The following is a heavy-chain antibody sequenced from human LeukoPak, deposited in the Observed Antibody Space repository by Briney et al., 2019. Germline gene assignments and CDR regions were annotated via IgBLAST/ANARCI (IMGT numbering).Heavy chain of an antibody. D-gene: IGHD1-20*01. CDR3: AKDYYIWNRESAFDI. Sequence: GGSLRLSCAASGFTFSSYAMSWVRHAPGKGREGVSAISGSSGSTYYADSVKCRLTISRDNSKNTLYLQMNSLRAEDTAVYYSAKDYYIWNRESAFDIWGQGTMVTVSS. V-gene: IGHV3-23*01. J-gene: IGHJ3*02. CDR1: GFTFSSYA. CDR2: ISGSSGST.